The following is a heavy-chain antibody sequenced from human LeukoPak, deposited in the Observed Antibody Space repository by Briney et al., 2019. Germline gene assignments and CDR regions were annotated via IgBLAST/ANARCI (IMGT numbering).Heavy chain of an antibody. CDR3: ANNFDY. J-gene: IGHJ4*02. CDR1: GFTFSNYG. Sequence: GESLGLSCTASGFTFSNYGMHWVRQAPGKGLEWVALIYYDGSNKYYADSVKGRFTISRDNSRNTLFLQMNSLRAEDTAVYYCANNFDYWGQGTLVTVSS. CDR2: IYYDGSNK. V-gene: IGHV3-33*06.